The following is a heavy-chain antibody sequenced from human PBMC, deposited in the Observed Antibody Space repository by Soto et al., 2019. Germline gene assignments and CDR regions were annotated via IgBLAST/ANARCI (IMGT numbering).Heavy chain of an antibody. Sequence: EVQLVESGGGLVQPGGSLKLSCAASGFTFSGSAMHWVRQASGKGLEWVGRIRSKANSYATAYAASVKGRFTISRNDSMNTANLQMNSQRTEDTAVYYCTITTVTTWGYWGQVNLVTFSS. CDR2: IRSKANSYAT. CDR1: GFTFSGSA. CDR3: TITTVTTWGY. V-gene: IGHV3-73*01. J-gene: IGHJ4*02. D-gene: IGHD4-17*01.